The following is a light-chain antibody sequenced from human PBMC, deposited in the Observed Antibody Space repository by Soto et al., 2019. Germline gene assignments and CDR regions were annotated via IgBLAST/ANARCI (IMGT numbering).Light chain of an antibody. CDR3: QSYNDWPFT. CDR1: ESLSTY. CDR2: CAS. Sequence: EIVMTQSPATLSVSPGERVTLSCRASESLSTYLAWYQKKPGQAPTLLIYCASTKATGIPARFSGSGSATDFTLPISSLQSEAFAVYYCQSYNDWPFTFGQGNKLEI. V-gene: IGKV3-15*01. J-gene: IGKJ2*01.